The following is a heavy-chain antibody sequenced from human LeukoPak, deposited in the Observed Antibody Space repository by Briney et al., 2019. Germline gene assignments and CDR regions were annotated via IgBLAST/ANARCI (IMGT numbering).Heavy chain of an antibody. V-gene: IGHV3-33*01. CDR1: GFTFSSYG. CDR3: ARDLLWFGELSPAIEAPFDY. D-gene: IGHD3-10*01. J-gene: IGHJ4*02. Sequence: GGSLRLSCAASGFTFSSYGMHWVRQAPGKGLEGGAVIWYDGSNKYYADSGKGRFTIPRDNSNNTLYLQMNSLRAEDTAVYYCARDLLWFGELSPAIEAPFDYSGQGTLVTVSS. CDR2: IWYDGSNK.